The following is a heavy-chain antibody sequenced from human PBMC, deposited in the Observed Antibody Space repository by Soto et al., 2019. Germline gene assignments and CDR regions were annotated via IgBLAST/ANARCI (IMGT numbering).Heavy chain of an antibody. CDR3: ARDVGLGSGSYYWLDH. J-gene: IGHJ5*02. D-gene: IGHD3-10*02. CDR1: GFTFSSYP. CDR2: ISYDGSNK. Sequence: PGGSLRLSCAPSGFTFSSYPIHWVRQAPGEVLEGVAVISYDGSNKYYADSVKGRFTISRDNSKNTLYLQMNSLRSEDTAVYYCARDVGLGSGSYYWLDHWGQGTLVTVSS. V-gene: IGHV3-30-3*01.